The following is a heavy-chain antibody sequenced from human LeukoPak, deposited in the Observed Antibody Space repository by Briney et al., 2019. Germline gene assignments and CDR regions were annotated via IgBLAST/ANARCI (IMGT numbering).Heavy chain of an antibody. CDR3: ARGRPVLLWFGEPSNWFDP. D-gene: IGHD3-10*01. CDR2: INHSGST. V-gene: IGHV4-34*01. J-gene: IGHJ5*02. CDR1: GGSFSGYY. Sequence: SETLSLTCAVYGGSFSGYYWSWIRQPPGKGLEWIGEINHSGSTNYNPSLKSRVTISVDTSKNQFSLRLSSVTAADTAVYYCARGRPVLLWFGEPSNWFDPWGQGTLVTVSS.